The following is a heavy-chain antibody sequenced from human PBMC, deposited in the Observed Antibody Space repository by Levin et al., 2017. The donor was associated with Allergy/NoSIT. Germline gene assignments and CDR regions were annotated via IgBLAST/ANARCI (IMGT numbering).Heavy chain of an antibody. D-gene: IGHD6-13*01. CDR2: IYYSVST. V-gene: IGHV4-59*01. CDR1: GGSISTYY. CDR3: ARDQNNSWLKLDY. Sequence: SETLSLTCTVSGGSISTYYWSWIRQPPGKGLEWIGYIYYSVSTNYNPSLKSRVTISVDTSKNQFSLKLSSVTAADTAVYYCARDQNNSWLKLDYWGQGTLVTVSS. J-gene: IGHJ4*02.